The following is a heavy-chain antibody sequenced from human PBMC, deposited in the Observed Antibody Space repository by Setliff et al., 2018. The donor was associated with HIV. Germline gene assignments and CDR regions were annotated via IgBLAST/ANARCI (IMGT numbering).Heavy chain of an antibody. CDR1: GGSITTAGYY. J-gene: IGHJ4*02. V-gene: IGHV4-31*03. CDR2: IYHTGKT. Sequence: SETLSLTCSVSGGSITTAGYYWSRIRHHPRKGLEWIGYIYHTGKTNYNPSLASRLVMSLDPSTNQFSLKLNAMTGADTAMYYCAGGRYFRDISESRVDFWGQGELVTVSS. CDR3: AGGRYFRDISESRVDF. D-gene: IGHD3-9*01.